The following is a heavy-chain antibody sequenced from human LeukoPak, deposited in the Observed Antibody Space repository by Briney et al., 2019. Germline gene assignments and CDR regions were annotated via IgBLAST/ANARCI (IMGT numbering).Heavy chain of an antibody. CDR1: GGSFSGYY. V-gene: IGHV4-34*01. J-gene: IGHJ4*02. CDR3: ARGLGYLRVRNDY. CDR2: INHSGST. D-gene: IGHD6-13*01. Sequence: NPSETLSLTCAVYGGSFSGYYWSWIRQPPGKGLEWIGEINHSGSTNYNPSLKSRVTISVDTSKNQFSLKLSSVTAADTAVYYCARGLGYLRVRNDYWGQGTLVTVSS.